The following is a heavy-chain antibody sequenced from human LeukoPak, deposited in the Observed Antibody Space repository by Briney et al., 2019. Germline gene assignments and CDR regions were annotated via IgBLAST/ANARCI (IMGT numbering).Heavy chain of an antibody. CDR1: GFTLSTYW. J-gene: IGHJ4*02. Sequence: PGGSLRLSCAASGFTLSTYWMSWVRQAPGKGLEWVANIKEDGSEKYYVDSVKGRFTISRDNAKNSLYLQMNSLRVEDTAVYHCARARLAVSGNYFENWGQGTLVTVPS. CDR3: ARARLAVSGNYFEN. V-gene: IGHV3-7*04. D-gene: IGHD6-19*01. CDR2: IKEDGSEK.